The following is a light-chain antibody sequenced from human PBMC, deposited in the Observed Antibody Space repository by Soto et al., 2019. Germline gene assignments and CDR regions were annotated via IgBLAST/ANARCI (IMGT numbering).Light chain of an antibody. Sequence: DIQMTQYPSTLSAAIGDRVTITCRASQTVSIYLNWYRQKPGKAPELLIFAASDLQSGVPSRFSGSGSGTDFTLTISSLQPEDFATYYCQQTYSSPQTFGQGTKVDI. CDR2: AAS. J-gene: IGKJ1*01. CDR3: QQTYSSPQT. CDR1: QTVSIY. V-gene: IGKV1-39*01.